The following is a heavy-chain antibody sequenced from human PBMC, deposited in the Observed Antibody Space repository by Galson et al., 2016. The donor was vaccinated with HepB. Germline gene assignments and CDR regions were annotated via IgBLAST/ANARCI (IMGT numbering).Heavy chain of an antibody. J-gene: IGHJ3*01. CDR2: MHYSGRT. Sequence: LSLTCGVSGDSISSGGYSWSWMRQPPGKGLEWIGYMHYSGRTYYNPSLKNRVTISVDRSKNHFSLNLTSVAAADTAVYYCARVRQWLLDAFDFWGQGTMVTVSS. V-gene: IGHV4-30-2*01. CDR3: ARVRQWLLDAFDF. CDR1: GDSISSGGYS. D-gene: IGHD6-19*01.